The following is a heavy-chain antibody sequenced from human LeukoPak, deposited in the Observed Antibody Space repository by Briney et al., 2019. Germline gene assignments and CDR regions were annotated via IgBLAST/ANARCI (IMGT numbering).Heavy chain of an antibody. CDR2: VYYSGST. V-gene: IGHV4-61*01. CDR1: GGSVDSGSYY. CDR3: ARDWRDSYGSGSD. J-gene: IGHJ4*02. D-gene: IGHD3-10*01. Sequence: SETLSLTCTVSGGSVDSGSYYWSWIRQPPGKGLEYIGYVYYSGSTNYNPSLKSRVTISVDTSKNQFSLNLRSVTAADTAVYYCARDWRDSYGSGSDWGQGIRVTVSS.